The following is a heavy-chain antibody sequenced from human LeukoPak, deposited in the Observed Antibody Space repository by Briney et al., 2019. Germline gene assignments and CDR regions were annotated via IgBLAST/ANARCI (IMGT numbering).Heavy chain of an antibody. CDR3: ASLDLTYYFDH. CDR2: IYYSGIT. CDR1: GGSITSNNYY. Sequence: SSETLSLTCTVSGGSITSNNYYWSWIRQPPEKGLEWIGYIYYSGITYYNPSLKSRVSVSGDTSKNQFSLRLSSVTAADTAVYYCASLDLTYYFDHWGQGTLVTVSS. J-gene: IGHJ4*02. D-gene: IGHD3/OR15-3a*01. V-gene: IGHV4-30-4*01.